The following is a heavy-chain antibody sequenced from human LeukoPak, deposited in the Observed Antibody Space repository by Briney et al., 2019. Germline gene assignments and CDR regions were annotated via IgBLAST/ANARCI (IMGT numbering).Heavy chain of an antibody. CDR2: IVGSSSTK. Sequence: PGGSLRLSCAASGFNFNIYGMSWVRQAPGKGLEWISYIVGSSSTKYYADSVKGRFTISRDNGKGSLYLQMNSLRAEDTATYYCARVLEGVTTYYFDYWGQGTLVTVSS. CDR3: ARVLEGVTTYYFDY. J-gene: IGHJ4*02. CDR1: GFNFNIYG. D-gene: IGHD3-10*01. V-gene: IGHV3-48*01.